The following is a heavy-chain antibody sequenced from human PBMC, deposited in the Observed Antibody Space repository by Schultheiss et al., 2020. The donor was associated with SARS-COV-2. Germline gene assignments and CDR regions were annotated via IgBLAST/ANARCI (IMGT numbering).Heavy chain of an antibody. J-gene: IGHJ3*02. CDR3: ARRLVAAAGPNDAFDI. CDR1: GFTFSSYG. CDR2: IYYSGST. Sequence: LRLSCAASGFTFSSYGMHWVRQAPGKGLEWIGYIYYSGSTYYNPSLKSRVTISVDTSKNQFSLKLSSVTAADTAVYYCARRLVAAAGPNDAFDIWGQGTMVTVSS. V-gene: IGHV4-31*02. D-gene: IGHD6-13*01.